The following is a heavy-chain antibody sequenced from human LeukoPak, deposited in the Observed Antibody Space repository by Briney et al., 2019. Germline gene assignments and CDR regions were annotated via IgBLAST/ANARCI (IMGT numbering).Heavy chain of an antibody. CDR1: GGSISSSNW. D-gene: IGHD6-19*01. Sequence: SETLSLTCTVSGGSISSSNWWSWVRQPPGKGLEWIGEIYHSGSTNYNPSLKSRVTISVDKSKNQFSLKLSSVTAADTAVYYCARVCSGWANYFDYWGQGTLVTVSS. J-gene: IGHJ4*02. CDR3: ARVCSGWANYFDY. CDR2: IYHSGST. V-gene: IGHV4-4*02.